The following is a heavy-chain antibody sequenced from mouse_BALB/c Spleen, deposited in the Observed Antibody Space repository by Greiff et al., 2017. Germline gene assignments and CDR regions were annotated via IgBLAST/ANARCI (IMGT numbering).Heavy chain of an antibody. CDR1: GFSLTSYG. Sequence: VKLEESGPGLVAPSQSLSITCTVSGFSLTSYGVHWVRQPPGKGLEWLGVIWAGGSTNYNSALMSRLSISKDNSKSQVFLKMNSLQTDDTAMYYCARDAVYYCYDDWYFDVWGAGTTVTVSS. CDR2: IWAGGST. D-gene: IGHD2-2*01. J-gene: IGHJ1*01. CDR3: ARDAVYYCYDDWYFDV. V-gene: IGHV2-9*02.